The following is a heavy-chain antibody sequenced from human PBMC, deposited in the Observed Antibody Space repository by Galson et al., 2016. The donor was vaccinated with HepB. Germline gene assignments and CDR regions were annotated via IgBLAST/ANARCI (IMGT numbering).Heavy chain of an antibody. CDR3: ARAEVQLERVYYYGMDV. Sequence: SVKVSCKASGYTFTSYGISWVRQAPGQGLEWMGWISAYNGNTNYAQKLQGRVTMTTDTSTSTAYMELSSLRSEDTAVYYWARAEVQLERVYYYGMDVWGQGTTVTVS. D-gene: IGHD1-1*01. J-gene: IGHJ6*02. CDR1: GYTFTSYG. V-gene: IGHV1-18*04. CDR2: ISAYNGNT.